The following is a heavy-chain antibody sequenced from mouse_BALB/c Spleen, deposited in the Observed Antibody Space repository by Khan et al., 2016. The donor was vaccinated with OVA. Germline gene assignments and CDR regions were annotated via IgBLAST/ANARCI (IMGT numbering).Heavy chain of an antibody. CDR1: GYTFINYW. D-gene: IGHD1-1*01. Sequence: VQLQQSGAELAKPGASVKMSCKASGYTFINYWILWVKHSPGQGLEWIGYINPSTGYTEYNQNFKDKATLTADKSSRTAYMQLSSLTSEDSAVLYCARRGLRWDFDYWGQGTTLTVSS. CDR3: ARRGLRWDFDY. J-gene: IGHJ2*01. V-gene: IGHV1-7*01. CDR2: INPSTGYT.